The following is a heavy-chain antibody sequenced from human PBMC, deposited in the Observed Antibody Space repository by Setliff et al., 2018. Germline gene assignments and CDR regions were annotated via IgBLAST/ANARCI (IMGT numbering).Heavy chain of an antibody. D-gene: IGHD1-20*01. Sequence: PGGSLRLSCAASGFTFSSYAITWVRQAPGKGLEWVSMISGSAQTTYYADSVKGRFTVSRDIPKNTLYLQMNSLRVEDTAFYYCAKVRLPNSYMRSGVESWGQGTLVTVSS. J-gene: IGHJ5*01. V-gene: IGHV3-23*01. CDR1: GFTFSSYA. CDR2: ISGSAQTT. CDR3: AKVRLPNSYMRSGVES.